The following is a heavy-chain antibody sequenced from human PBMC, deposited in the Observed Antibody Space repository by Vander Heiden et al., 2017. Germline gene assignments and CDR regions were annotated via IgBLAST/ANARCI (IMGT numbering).Heavy chain of an antibody. Sequence: QVQLQESGPGLVKPSETRSLTCSVPGGSISGYYWSWIRQPPGKGLEWIAYMYNTGSTIYKPSLKSRVTMSLDTSKNQFSLKLSSVTAADTAVYYCARGPPLDYFDRSGYYSTWGQGTLVTVSS. D-gene: IGHD3-22*01. CDR3: ARGPPLDYFDRSGYYST. V-gene: IGHV4-59*01. J-gene: IGHJ5*02. CDR2: MYNTGST. CDR1: GGSISGYY.